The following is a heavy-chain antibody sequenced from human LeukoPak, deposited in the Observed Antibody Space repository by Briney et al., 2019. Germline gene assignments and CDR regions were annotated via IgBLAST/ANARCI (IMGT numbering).Heavy chain of an antibody. CDR3: ARYYGSGSPPFDY. D-gene: IGHD3-10*01. J-gene: IGHJ4*02. CDR1: GFTFNTYA. Sequence: GGSLRLSCAASGFTFNTYAMNWVRQAPGKGLEWVSSISERSGYISYADSVKGRFTISRDNAKNSLYLQMNSLRAEDTAVYYCARYYGSGSPPFDYWGQGTLVTVSS. CDR2: ISERSGYI. V-gene: IGHV3-21*01.